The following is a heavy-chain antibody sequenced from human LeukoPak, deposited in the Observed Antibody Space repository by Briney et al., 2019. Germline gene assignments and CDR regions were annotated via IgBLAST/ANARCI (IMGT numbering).Heavy chain of an antibody. CDR2: ISWNSGSI. CDR1: GFTFDDYA. Sequence: GGSLRLSCAASGFTFDDYAMHWVRQAPGKGLEWVSGISWNSGSIGYADSVKGRFTISRDNAKNSLYLQMNSLRAEDTALNYCAKAKSAYYDSSGYVFDYWGQGTLVTVSS. D-gene: IGHD3-22*01. CDR3: AKAKSAYYDSSGYVFDY. V-gene: IGHV3-9*01. J-gene: IGHJ4*02.